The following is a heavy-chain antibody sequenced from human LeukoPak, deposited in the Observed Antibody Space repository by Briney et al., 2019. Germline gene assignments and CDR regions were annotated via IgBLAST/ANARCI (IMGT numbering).Heavy chain of an antibody. J-gene: IGHJ5*02. CDR1: GFSFSNYA. V-gene: IGHV3-30*04. Sequence: AGRSLRLSCAASGFSFSNYAMHWVRQAPGKGLEWVAVISYDGSNKYSADSVKGRFTISGDNSKDTLYLQMNSLRTDDTAVYYCAKDGTCSSASCYRFDPWGQGTLVTVSS. CDR3: AKDGTCSSASCYRFDP. CDR2: ISYDGSNK. D-gene: IGHD2-2*01.